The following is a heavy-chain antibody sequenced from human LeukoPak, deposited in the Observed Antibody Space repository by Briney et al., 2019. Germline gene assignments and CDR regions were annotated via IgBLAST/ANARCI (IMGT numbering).Heavy chain of an antibody. CDR1: GFTFSSYS. CDR2: ISSSSSYM. J-gene: IGHJ4*02. CDR3: ARAHGCCSSTSCYFDY. Sequence: PGGSLRLSCAASGFTFSSYSMNWVRQAPGKGLDWVSSISSSSSYMYYADSVKGRFTISRDNAKNSLYLQMNSLRAEDTAVYYCARAHGCCSSTSCYFDYWGQGTLVIVSS. V-gene: IGHV3-21*01. D-gene: IGHD2-2*01.